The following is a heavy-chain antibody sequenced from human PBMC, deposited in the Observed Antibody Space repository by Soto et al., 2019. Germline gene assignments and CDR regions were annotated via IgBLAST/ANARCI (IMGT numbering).Heavy chain of an antibody. CDR1: GYTFTSYY. Sequence: GASVKVSCKASGYTFTSYYMHWVRQAPGQGLEWMGIINPSGGSTSYAQKFQGRVTMTRDTSTSTVYMELSSLRSEDTAVYYCARDFSLYSSSSDYYYCYGMDVWGQGTTVTVSS. CDR2: INPSGGST. CDR3: ARDFSLYSSSSDYYYCYGMDV. V-gene: IGHV1-46*01. J-gene: IGHJ6*02. D-gene: IGHD6-6*01.